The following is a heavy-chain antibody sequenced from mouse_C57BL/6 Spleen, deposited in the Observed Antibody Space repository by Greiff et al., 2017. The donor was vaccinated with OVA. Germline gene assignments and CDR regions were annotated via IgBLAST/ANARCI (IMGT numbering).Heavy chain of an antibody. CDR2: IYPGDGDT. CDR3: ARGPYYYGSSGYFDY. D-gene: IGHD1-1*01. CDR1: GYAFSSYW. Sequence: QVQLQQSGAELVKPGASVKISCKASGYAFSSYWMNWVKQRPGKGLEWIGQIYPGDGDTNYNGKFKGKATLTADKSSSTAYMQLSSLTSEDSAVYFCARGPYYYGSSGYFDYWGQGTTLTVSS. J-gene: IGHJ2*01. V-gene: IGHV1-80*01.